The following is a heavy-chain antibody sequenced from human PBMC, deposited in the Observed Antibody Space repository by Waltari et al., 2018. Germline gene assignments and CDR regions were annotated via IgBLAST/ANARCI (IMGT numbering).Heavy chain of an antibody. V-gene: IGHV4-34*01. J-gene: IGHJ6*02. CDR2: INHSGST. CDR1: GGSFSGYY. Sequence: QVQLQQWGAGLLKPSETLSLTCAVYGGSFSGYYWSWIRQPPGKGLEWIGEINHSGSTNYNPSLKSRVTISVDTSKNQFSLKLRSVTAADTAVYYCARGRITIFGVALYGMDVWGQGTTVTVSS. D-gene: IGHD3-3*01. CDR3: ARGRITIFGVALYGMDV.